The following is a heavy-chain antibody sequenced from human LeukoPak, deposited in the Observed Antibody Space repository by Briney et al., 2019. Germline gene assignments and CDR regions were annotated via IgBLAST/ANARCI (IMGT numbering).Heavy chain of an antibody. D-gene: IGHD3-9*01. CDR2: IKHSGST. CDR1: GGSFSGYY. V-gene: IGHV4-34*01. J-gene: IGHJ4*02. CDR3: ASRAAYDILTRERQVGGKSFDY. Sequence: SETLSLTCAVYGGSFSGYYWSWIRQPPGKGLEWIGDIKHSGSTNYNPSLKRRVTISVDTSKNQFSLKLSSVTAADTAVYYCASRAAYDILTRERQVGGKSFDYWGQGTLVTVSS.